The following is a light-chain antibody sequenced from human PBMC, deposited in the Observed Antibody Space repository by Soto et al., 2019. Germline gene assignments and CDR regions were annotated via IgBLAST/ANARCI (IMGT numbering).Light chain of an antibody. CDR1: EGISNY. Sequence: DIQMTQSPSSLSASVGDRVTITCRASEGISNYLAWYQQKRGKVPKLLSYAASTLQSGVPSRFSGSGSGTDFTLTISRLQPEDVATYYCQKYNTAPQTFGQGTKVEIK. V-gene: IGKV1-27*01. J-gene: IGKJ1*01. CDR3: QKYNTAPQT. CDR2: AAS.